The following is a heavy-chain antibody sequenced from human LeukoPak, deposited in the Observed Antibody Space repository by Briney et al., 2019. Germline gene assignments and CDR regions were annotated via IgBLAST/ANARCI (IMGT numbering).Heavy chain of an antibody. D-gene: IGHD3-9*01. Sequence: ASVKVSCMTSGYTFSGYYIHWVRQTPGQGLEWMGWINPNTGGTNYAQKFQGRVTMTRDTSIYTAYMDLSSLTSDDTAVYYCARHHPGYDLTGYYLGYWGQGTLVTVSS. CDR2: INPNTGGT. CDR3: ARHHPGYDLTGYYLGY. V-gene: IGHV1-2*02. CDR1: GYTFSGYY. J-gene: IGHJ4*02.